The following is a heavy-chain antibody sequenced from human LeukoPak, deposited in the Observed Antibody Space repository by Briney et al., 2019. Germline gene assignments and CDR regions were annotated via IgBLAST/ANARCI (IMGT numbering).Heavy chain of an antibody. V-gene: IGHV3-74*01. CDR2: ISGDGSST. Sequence: GGSLRLSCAASGFTFNIYWMHWVRQAPGKGLVWVSLISGDGSSTSYADSVKGRFTISRDNAKNTLYLQMNSLRVDDTAVYYCARRDSSGYSHWGSRDYWGQGTLVTVSS. CDR3: ARRDSSGYSHWGSRDY. J-gene: IGHJ4*02. CDR1: GFTFNIYW. D-gene: IGHD3-22*01.